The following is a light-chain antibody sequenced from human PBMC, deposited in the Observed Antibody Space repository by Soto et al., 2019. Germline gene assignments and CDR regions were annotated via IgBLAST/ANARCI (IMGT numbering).Light chain of an antibody. V-gene: IGLV8-61*01. Sequence: QAVVTQEPSFSVSPGGTVTLTCGLSSGSVSTGYYPSWYQQTPGQAPRTLIYSTNTRSSGVPDRFSGSIVGNKAALTISGAQADDESDYYCVLYMGSGIWVFGGGTKLTVL. J-gene: IGLJ3*02. CDR2: STN. CDR3: VLYMGSGIWV. CDR1: SGSVSTGYY.